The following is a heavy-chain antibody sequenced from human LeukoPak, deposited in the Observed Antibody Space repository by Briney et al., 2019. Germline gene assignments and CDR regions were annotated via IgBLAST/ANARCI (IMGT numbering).Heavy chain of an antibody. J-gene: IGHJ4*02. CDR1: GFTFSSYA. CDR3: AKQLDHQQLSATDY. D-gene: IGHD4-11*01. V-gene: IGHV3-23*01. Sequence: GGSLRLSCAASGFTFSSYALSWVRQAPGKGLEWVSTIGDSGYSTYYADSVKGRFTISRDNSKNALYLQMNSLRAEDTAVYFCAKQLDHQQLSATDYWGQGTLVTVSS. CDR2: IGDSGYST.